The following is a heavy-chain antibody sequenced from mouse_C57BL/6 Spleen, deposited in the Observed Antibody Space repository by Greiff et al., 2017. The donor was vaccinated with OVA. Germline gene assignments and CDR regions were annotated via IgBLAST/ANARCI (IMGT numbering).Heavy chain of an antibody. V-gene: IGHV5-16*01. Sequence: EVKLVESEGGLVQPGSSMKLSCTASGFTFSDYYMAWVRQVPEKGLEWVANINYDGSSTYYLDSLKSRFIISRDNAKNILYLQMSSLKSEDTATYYCARLRGSWFAYWGQGTLVTVSA. D-gene: IGHD1-1*01. CDR3: ARLRGSWFAY. J-gene: IGHJ3*01. CDR2: INYDGSST. CDR1: GFTFSDYY.